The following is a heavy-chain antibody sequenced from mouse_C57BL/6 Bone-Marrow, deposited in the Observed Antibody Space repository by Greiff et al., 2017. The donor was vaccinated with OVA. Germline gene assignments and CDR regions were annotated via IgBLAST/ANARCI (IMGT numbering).Heavy chain of an antibody. CDR2: IDPENGDT. CDR3: TTGVFAY. Sequence: VQLKESGAELVRPGASVKLSCTASGFNIKDDYMHWVKQRPEQGLEWIGWIDPENGDTEYASKFQGKATITADTSSNTAYLQLSSLTSEDTAVYYCTTGVFAYWGQGTPVTVSA. CDR1: GFNIKDDY. J-gene: IGHJ3*01. V-gene: IGHV14-4*01.